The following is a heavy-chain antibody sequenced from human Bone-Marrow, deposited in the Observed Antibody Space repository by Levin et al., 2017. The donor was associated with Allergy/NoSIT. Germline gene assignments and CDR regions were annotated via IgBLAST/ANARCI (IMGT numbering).Heavy chain of an antibody. V-gene: IGHV3-66*02. J-gene: IGHJ5*02. CDR2: IYSGGST. CDR1: GLTVGNNL. CDR3: ANNRHP. Sequence: GESLKISCAASGLTVGNNLMTWVRQAPGKGLEWVSVIYSGGSTYYADSVRGRFTISRDSSENTVYLKMNRLRVEDTAVYYCANNRHPWGRGTLVTVSS. D-gene: IGHD5-24*01.